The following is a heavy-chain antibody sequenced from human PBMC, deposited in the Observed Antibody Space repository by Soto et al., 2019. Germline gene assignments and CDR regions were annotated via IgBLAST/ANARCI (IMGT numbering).Heavy chain of an antibody. V-gene: IGHV1-69*13. Sequence: SVKVSCKASGGTFSSYAISWVRQAPGQGLEWMGGIVPIFGTANYAQKFQGRVTITADESMSTAYMELSSLRSEDTAVYYCATTGSLNSNYYYWVQGTLVTVSS. D-gene: IGHD1-7*01. CDR3: ATTGSLNSNYYY. J-gene: IGHJ4*02. CDR1: GGTFSSYA. CDR2: IVPIFGTA.